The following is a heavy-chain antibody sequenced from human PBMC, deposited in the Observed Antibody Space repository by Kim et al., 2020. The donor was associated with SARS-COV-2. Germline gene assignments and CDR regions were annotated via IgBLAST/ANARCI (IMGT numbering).Heavy chain of an antibody. Sequence: GSLRLSCAPSGFSISSYWMHWVRQGPGTGLVWVSRINSDGSRIDYADSVKGRFTISRDNAQNTLYLQMRSLRVEDTATYFCVRDLNGDSDYWGQGTLVTVSS. J-gene: IGHJ4*02. CDR2: INSDGSRI. D-gene: IGHD7-27*01. CDR1: GFSISSYW. V-gene: IGHV3-74*01. CDR3: VRDLNGDSDY.